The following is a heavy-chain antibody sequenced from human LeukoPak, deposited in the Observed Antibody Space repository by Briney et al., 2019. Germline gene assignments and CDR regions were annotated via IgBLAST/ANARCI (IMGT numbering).Heavy chain of an antibody. CDR2: INPNSGGT. V-gene: IGHV1-2*02. CDR3: ARHRSRMVRGGDWFDP. J-gene: IGHJ5*02. Sequence: ASVKVSCKASGYTFTGYYMHWVRQAPGQGLECMGWINPNSGGTNYAQKFQGRVTMTRDTSISTAYMELRSLRSDDTAVYYCARHRSRMVRGGDWFDPWGQGTLVTVSS. CDR1: GYTFTGYY. D-gene: IGHD3-10*01.